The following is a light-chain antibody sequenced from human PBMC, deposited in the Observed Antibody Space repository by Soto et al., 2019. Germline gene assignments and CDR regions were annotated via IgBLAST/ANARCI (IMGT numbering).Light chain of an antibody. CDR2: NIS. V-gene: IGKV3D-15*01. Sequence: IGMTQSPGTLSVSPGERATLSCRASQSVSSSLAWYQQKPGQAPSLLIYNISARGTVIPSRFSGSACGEEFTLTSSRLSAEVFAVYYCQQYNDRPRTFGGGTKVDIK. CDR1: QSVSSS. CDR3: QQYNDRPRT. J-gene: IGKJ4*01.